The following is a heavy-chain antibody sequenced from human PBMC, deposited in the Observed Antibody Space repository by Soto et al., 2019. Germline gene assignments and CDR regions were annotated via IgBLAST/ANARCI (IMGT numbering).Heavy chain of an antibody. J-gene: IGHJ6*02. CDR2: ISSSSTYT. CDR3: ARETLPGRDNYGLDV. D-gene: IGHD3-9*01. V-gene: IGHV3-21*01. Sequence: GGSLRLSCAASGFTFSSYTMNWVRQAPGKGLEWLSSISSSSTYTYYADSVKGRFTISRDNAENSLYLQMNSLRAEDTAVYYCARETLPGRDNYGLDVWGQGTTVTVSS. CDR1: GFTFSSYT.